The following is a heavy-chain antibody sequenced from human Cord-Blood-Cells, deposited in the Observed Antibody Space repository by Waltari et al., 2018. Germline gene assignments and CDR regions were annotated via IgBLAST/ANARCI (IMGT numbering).Heavy chain of an antibody. CDR1: GGSFSGYY. D-gene: IGHD2-15*01. CDR3: ARPSSSDRPDDAFDI. J-gene: IGHJ3*02. Sequence: QVQLQQWGAGLLKPSETLSLTCAVYGGSFSGYYWSWIRQPPGKGLEWIGEINHSGSTNYNPSLKSRVTISVDTSKNQCSLKLSSVTAADTAVYYCARPSSSDRPDDAFDIWGQGTMVTVSS. V-gene: IGHV4-34*01. CDR2: INHSGST.